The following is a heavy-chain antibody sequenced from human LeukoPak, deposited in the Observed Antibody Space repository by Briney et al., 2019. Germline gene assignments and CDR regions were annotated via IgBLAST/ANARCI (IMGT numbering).Heavy chain of an antibody. Sequence: GASVKVSCKASGYTFTGYYMHWVRQAPGQGLEWMGWINPNSGGTNYAQKFQGRVTMTRDTSISTAYMELSRLRSDDTAVYYCARSSQTVAGYYFDYWGQGTLVTVDS. J-gene: IGHJ4*02. CDR1: GYTFTGYY. D-gene: IGHD6-19*01. V-gene: IGHV1-2*02. CDR2: INPNSGGT. CDR3: ARSSQTVAGYYFDY.